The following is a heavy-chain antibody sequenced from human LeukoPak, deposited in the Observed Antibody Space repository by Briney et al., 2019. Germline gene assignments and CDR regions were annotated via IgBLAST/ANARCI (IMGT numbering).Heavy chain of an antibody. V-gene: IGHV3-48*04. J-gene: IGHJ4*02. CDR3: ARDQRGKYSSSPY. Sequence: PGGSLRLSCAPSGFTFSSYIMNWVRQAPGKGLEWVSYISSSGSTIYYADSVKGRFTISRDNAKNSLYLQMNSLRAEDTAVYYCARDQRGKYSSSPYWGQGTLVTVSS. CDR2: ISSSGSTI. CDR1: GFTFSSYI. D-gene: IGHD6-13*01.